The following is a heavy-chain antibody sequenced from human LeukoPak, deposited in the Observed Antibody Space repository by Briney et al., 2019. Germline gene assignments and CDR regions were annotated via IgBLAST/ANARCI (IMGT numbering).Heavy chain of an antibody. V-gene: IGHV4-61*02. Sequence: SETLSLTCTVSGGSVSSGNYYWTWIRQPAGKGLEWIGRIYTSGSTNYNPSLKSRVTISIDASKNQFSLGLSSVTAADTAVYYCTKGGELMNYWGQETLVTVSS. D-gene: IGHD1-26*01. CDR1: GGSVSSGNYY. J-gene: IGHJ4*02. CDR2: IYTSGST. CDR3: TKGGELMNY.